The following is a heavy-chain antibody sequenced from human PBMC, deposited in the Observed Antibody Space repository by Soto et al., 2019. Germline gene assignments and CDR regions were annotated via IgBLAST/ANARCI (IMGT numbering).Heavy chain of an antibody. CDR1: GFTFNNYA. CDR2: ISGSGDKD. D-gene: IGHD1-1*01. V-gene: IGHV3-23*01. J-gene: IGHJ6*04. CDR3: ARRGVPPSAPENEYGMDV. Sequence: PGGSLRLSCAASGFTFNNYAMRWLRQAPGKGLEWVSSISGSGDKDYYADAVKGRFTISRDNSNNRLYLQINSLRVEDTAVYYCARRGVPPSAPENEYGMDVWGKGTTVTVSS.